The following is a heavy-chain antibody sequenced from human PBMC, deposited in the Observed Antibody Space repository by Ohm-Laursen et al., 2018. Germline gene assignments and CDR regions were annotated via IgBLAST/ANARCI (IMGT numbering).Heavy chain of an antibody. CDR3: ARQEGYCSSTSCYEVWFDP. V-gene: IGHV4-4*07. CDR2: IYYSGIT. J-gene: IGHJ5*02. D-gene: IGHD2-2*01. Sequence: TLSLTCTVSGGSISSYYSSWIRQPAGEGLEWIGRIYYSGITDYNPSPKCRVTLSVDTSKNQFSLMMSSLTAADTAVYYCARQEGYCSSTSCYEVWFDPWGQGTLVTVSS. CDR1: GGSISSYY.